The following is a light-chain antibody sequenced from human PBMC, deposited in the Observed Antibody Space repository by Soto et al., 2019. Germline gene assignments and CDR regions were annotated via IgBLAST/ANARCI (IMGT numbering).Light chain of an antibody. CDR2: GAS. CDR1: QDVGTY. J-gene: IGKJ5*01. V-gene: IGKV3D-11*01. Sequence: VLTQSPVTLSLFPGERATLSCRASQDVGTYVAWYQVRGGQAPRLLISGASKRATGIPDRINGGGSGADFILTINSLESGDSAVYFCQQGGNWPVTFGQGTRVEIK. CDR3: QQGGNWPVT.